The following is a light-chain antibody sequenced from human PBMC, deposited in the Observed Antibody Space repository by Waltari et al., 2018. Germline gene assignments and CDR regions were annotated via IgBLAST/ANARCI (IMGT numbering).Light chain of an antibody. Sequence: SYELTQPPSVSVSPGQTARITCSGDALPKQYAYWYQQKPGQAPVRVIYKDSERPSGIRGRFSGSSSGTTVTLTISGVQAEDEADYYCQSADSSGTFVVFGGGTKLTVL. CDR2: KDS. V-gene: IGLV3-25*03. CDR1: ALPKQY. CDR3: QSADSSGTFVV. J-gene: IGLJ2*01.